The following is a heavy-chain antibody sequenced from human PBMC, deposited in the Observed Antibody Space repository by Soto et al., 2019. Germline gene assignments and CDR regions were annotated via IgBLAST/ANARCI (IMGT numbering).Heavy chain of an antibody. J-gene: IGHJ4*02. Sequence: GGSLRLSCAASGFTFSSYAMHWVRQAPGKGLEYVSAISSNGGSTYYANSVKGRFTISRDNSKNTLYLQMGSLRAEDMAVYYCARGGGSSWYEFLREFDYWGQGTLVTVSS. D-gene: IGHD6-13*01. CDR1: GFTFSSYA. CDR3: ARGGGSSWYEFLREFDY. V-gene: IGHV3-64*01. CDR2: ISSNGGST.